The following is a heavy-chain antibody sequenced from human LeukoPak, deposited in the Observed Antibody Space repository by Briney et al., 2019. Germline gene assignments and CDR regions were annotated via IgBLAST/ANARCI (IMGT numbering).Heavy chain of an antibody. CDR3: ARSGSGSYFNRFDY. V-gene: IGHV3-7*05. J-gene: IGHJ4*02. CDR2: IKQDGSDI. Sequence: PGGSLRLSCAASGFTFRSYWMNWVRQAPGKGLEWVANIKQDGSDIYYVDSVKGRFTISRDNAKNSLYLQMNSLRAEDTAVYYCARSGSGSYFNRFDYWGQGTLVTVSS. CDR1: GFTFRSYW. D-gene: IGHD3-10*01.